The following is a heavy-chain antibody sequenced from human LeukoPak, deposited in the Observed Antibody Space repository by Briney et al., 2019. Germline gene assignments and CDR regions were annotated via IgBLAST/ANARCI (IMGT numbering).Heavy chain of an antibody. CDR1: GYTFTGYY. D-gene: IGHD2-15*01. CDR2: INPYTGGT. CDR3: ARPYCSGNSCHDYFDY. Sequence: SVKVSCKASGYTFTGYYMHWVRQAPGQGLEWMGWINPYTGGTNYAQKFQGRVTMTRDTSISTAYMELSRLTSDDTAVYYCARPYCSGNSCHDYFDYWGQGTLVTVSS. V-gene: IGHV1-2*02. J-gene: IGHJ4*02.